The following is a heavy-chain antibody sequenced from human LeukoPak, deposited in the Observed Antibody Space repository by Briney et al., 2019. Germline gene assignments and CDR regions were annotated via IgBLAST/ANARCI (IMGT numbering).Heavy chain of an antibody. CDR2: IYPADSDV. J-gene: IGHJ1*01. V-gene: IGHV5-51*01. CDR3: ARPGQPDLGGHLPH. D-gene: IGHD3-16*01. Sequence: PGESLKISCKASGDSFSSYWIAWVRQMPGQGLEWVGVIYPADSDVRYNPSFQGQVSISVDKSIKTSFLLLNSLKASDSAMYYCARPGQPDLGGHLPHWGQGTLVTVSS. CDR1: GDSFSSYW.